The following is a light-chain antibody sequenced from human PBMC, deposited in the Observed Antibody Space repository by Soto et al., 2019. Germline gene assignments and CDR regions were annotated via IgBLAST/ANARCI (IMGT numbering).Light chain of an antibody. CDR1: QSISSW. Sequence: DIPMTQSPSILSASVGDRVTITCRASQSISSWLAWYQRKPGKAPKLLIYKASSLESGVPSRFSGSGSGTEFTLTISSLQPDDFATYYCQHYNSYPWTFGQGTKVEIK. V-gene: IGKV1-5*03. CDR3: QHYNSYPWT. J-gene: IGKJ1*01. CDR2: KAS.